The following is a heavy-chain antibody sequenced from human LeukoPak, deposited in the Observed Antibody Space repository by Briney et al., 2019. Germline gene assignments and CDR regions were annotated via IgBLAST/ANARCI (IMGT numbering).Heavy chain of an antibody. CDR3: ATHSDVIGAI. V-gene: IGHV5-51*01. D-gene: IGHD3-10*01. CDR2: IYPRDSDT. CDR1: GYTFTHQW. Sequence: GESLKISCKGSGYTFTHQWIGWVRQKSGSGLEWMGIIYPRDSDTRYSPSFQGHVSISADTSINTAYLEWSRLEASDTAIYYCATHSDVIGAIRGQGTLVTVSS. J-gene: IGHJ4*02.